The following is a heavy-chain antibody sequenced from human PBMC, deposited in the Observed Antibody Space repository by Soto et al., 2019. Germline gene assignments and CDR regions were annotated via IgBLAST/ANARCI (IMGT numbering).Heavy chain of an antibody. Sequence: QVQLVQSGAEVKKPGASVKVSCKASGYTFTSYGISWVRQAPGQGLEWMGWISAYNGNTNYAQKLQGRVTMTTDTSTSTGYMELRSLRSDDTAVYYCARPLGEQWLVHDAFDIWGQGTMVTVSS. CDR1: GYTFTSYG. V-gene: IGHV1-18*01. D-gene: IGHD6-19*01. CDR2: ISAYNGNT. CDR3: ARPLGEQWLVHDAFDI. J-gene: IGHJ3*02.